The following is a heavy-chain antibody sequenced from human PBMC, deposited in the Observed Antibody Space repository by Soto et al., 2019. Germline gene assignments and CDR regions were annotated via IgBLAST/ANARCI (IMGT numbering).Heavy chain of an antibody. CDR1: GFTFSTHS. CDR3: VGEVGFQLIY. CDR2: ITSSDVT. V-gene: IGHV3-48*01. Sequence: EVKLVESGGGLVQPGGSLRLSCAASGFTFSTHSMNWVRQAPGKGLEWISYITSSDVTMYADSVKGRFTISRDNAKNSLYLQMNSLRAEDTAVYFCVGEVGFQLIYWGQGTLVTVSS. D-gene: IGHD2-2*01. J-gene: IGHJ4*02.